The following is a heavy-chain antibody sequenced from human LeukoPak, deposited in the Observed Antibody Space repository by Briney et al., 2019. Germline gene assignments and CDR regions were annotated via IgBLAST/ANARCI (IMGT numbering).Heavy chain of an antibody. CDR2: IYTSGST. J-gene: IGHJ5*02. CDR1: GVSISSYD. Sequence: SETLSLTCAVSGVSISSYDLSWIRQPAGKGLEWIGGIYTSGSTNYNPSLKSRVTMSVDTSKNRFSLKLSSVTGADTAVYYCARVVAVAGDNWFDTWGQRTLVTVSS. V-gene: IGHV4-4*07. D-gene: IGHD6-19*01. CDR3: ARVVAVAGDNWFDT.